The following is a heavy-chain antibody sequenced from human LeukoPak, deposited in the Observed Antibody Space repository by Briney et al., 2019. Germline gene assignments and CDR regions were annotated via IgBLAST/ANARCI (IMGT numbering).Heavy chain of an antibody. CDR2: IDPNSGGT. V-gene: IGHV1-2*02. CDR1: GYTFTGYY. CDR3: AREYYYGSGNYYNRIDY. J-gene: IGHJ4*02. D-gene: IGHD3-10*01. Sequence: ASVKVSCKASGYTFTGYYMHWVRQAPGQGLEWMGWIDPNSGGTNYAQKFQGRVTMTRDTSISTAYMVLNRLRSDDTAVYYCAREYYYGSGNYYNRIDYWGQGTLVTVSS.